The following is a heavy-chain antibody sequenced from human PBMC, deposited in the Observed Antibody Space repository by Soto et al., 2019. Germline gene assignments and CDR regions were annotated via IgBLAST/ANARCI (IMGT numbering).Heavy chain of an antibody. V-gene: IGHV5-51*01. CDR1: GYSFTSYW. Sequence: GESLKISCKGSGYSFTSYWIGWVRQMPGKGLEWMGIIYPGDSDTRYSPSFQGQVTISADKSITTAYLQWCSLKASDTAMYYCATPKYCSGGSCYSYLYWGQGTLVTVSS. D-gene: IGHD2-15*01. J-gene: IGHJ4*02. CDR3: ATPKYCSGGSCYSYLY. CDR2: IYPGDSDT.